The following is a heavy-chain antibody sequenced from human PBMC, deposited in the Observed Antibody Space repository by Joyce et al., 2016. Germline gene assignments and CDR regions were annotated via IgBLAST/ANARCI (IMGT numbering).Heavy chain of an antibody. J-gene: IGHJ4*02. CDR2: IKHRGRT. CDR1: GGSISSYY. D-gene: IGHD3-3*01. Sequence: QVQLQESGPGLVKPSETLSLSCTVSGGSISSYYWSWIRQPPGKGLEWIGYIKHRGRTNYNPSLKRRVTISVDTSKNEFSLKMTSVTAADTAVYYCARGNDYDYWSGYEAHYFDYWGQGTLVTVSS. CDR3: ARGNDYDYWSGYEAHYFDY. V-gene: IGHV4-59*01.